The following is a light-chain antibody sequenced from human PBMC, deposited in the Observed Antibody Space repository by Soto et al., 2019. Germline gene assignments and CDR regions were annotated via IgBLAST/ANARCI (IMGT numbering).Light chain of an antibody. CDR2: GAS. CDR3: QQYGRSPLT. Sequence: IVLTQSPAILSLSPGERGTLSCRASQSVTSNSLAWYQQRPGQAPRLLIYGASSRATNIPYRFSGSGSGTDFTLSISRLEPEDAAVYYWQQYGRSPLTFGGGTKVEIK. V-gene: IGKV3-20*01. J-gene: IGKJ4*01. CDR1: QSVTSNS.